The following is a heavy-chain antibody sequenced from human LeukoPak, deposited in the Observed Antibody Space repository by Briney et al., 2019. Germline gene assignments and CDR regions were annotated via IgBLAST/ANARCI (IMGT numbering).Heavy chain of an antibody. V-gene: IGHV3-53*01. CDR3: VRRHDY. CDR2: IYASGGA. CDR1: GFDVNDNF. J-gene: IGHJ4*02. Sequence: GGSLRLSCVASGFDVNDNFMIWVRQAPGQGLEWISIIYASGGAYHAESVRGRFSAFRDTSKNTVFLQMNNLRVDGTAMYYCVRRHDYWGQGTLVTVSS.